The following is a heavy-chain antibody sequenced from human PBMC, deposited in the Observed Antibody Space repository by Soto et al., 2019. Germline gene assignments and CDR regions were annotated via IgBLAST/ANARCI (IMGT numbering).Heavy chain of an antibody. D-gene: IGHD6-19*01. CDR1: GFTFSSYW. J-gene: IGHJ4*02. CDR2: INSDGSST. CDR3: ARGTGIAVAGTVFGPAPDY. V-gene: IGHV3-74*01. Sequence: EVQLVESGGGLVQPGGSLRLSCAASGFTFSSYWMHWVRQAPGKGLVWVSRINSDGSSTSYADSVKGRFTISRDNAKNTLYLQMNSLRAEDTAVYYCARGTGIAVAGTVFGPAPDYWGQGTLVTVSS.